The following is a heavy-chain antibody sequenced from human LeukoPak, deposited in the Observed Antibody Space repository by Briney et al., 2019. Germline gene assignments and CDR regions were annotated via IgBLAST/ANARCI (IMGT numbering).Heavy chain of an antibody. CDR1: GFTFSSYS. CDR2: ISSSSSYI. Sequence: KSGGSLRLSCAASGFTFSSYSMNWVRQAPGKRLEWVSSISSSSSYIYYADSVKGRFTISRDNAKNSLYLQMNSLRADDTAVYHCAKDRRYYDSSGYSDYWGQGTLVTVSS. J-gene: IGHJ4*02. CDR3: AKDRRYYDSSGYSDY. D-gene: IGHD3-22*01. V-gene: IGHV3-21*04.